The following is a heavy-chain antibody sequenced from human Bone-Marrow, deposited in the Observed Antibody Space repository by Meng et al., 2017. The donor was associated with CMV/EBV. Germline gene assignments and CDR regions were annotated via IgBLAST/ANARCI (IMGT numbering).Heavy chain of an antibody. CDR2: IDYSGST. CDR3: ASMLTGDPLRDY. Sequence: LRLQESGASLVQPPAPLSLTGTDSGGSSSSNSYYCGWLRQTPVKGLEWIESIDYSGSTYYHPSLKTRATISVDTSKNQFSLKLSSVTAADTAVYYCASMLTGDPLRDYWGQGTLVTVSS. D-gene: IGHD7-27*01. V-gene: IGHV4-39*01. CDR1: GGSSSSNSYY. J-gene: IGHJ4*02.